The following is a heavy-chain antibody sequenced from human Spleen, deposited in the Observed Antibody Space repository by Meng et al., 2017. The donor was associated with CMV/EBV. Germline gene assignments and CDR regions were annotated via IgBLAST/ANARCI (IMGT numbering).Heavy chain of an antibody. Sequence: ASVKVSCKASGYTFTSYGISWVRQAPGQGLESMGWISAYSGNTHYAQKFQGRVIMTTDTSTSTVNMELRHLRFDDTAVYYCAWEGSYSGSRYHYGMEVWGQGTTVTVSS. CDR1: GYTFTSYG. CDR2: ISAYSGNT. CDR3: AWEGSYSGSRYHYGMEV. V-gene: IGHV1-18*01. J-gene: IGHJ6*02. D-gene: IGHD1-26*01.